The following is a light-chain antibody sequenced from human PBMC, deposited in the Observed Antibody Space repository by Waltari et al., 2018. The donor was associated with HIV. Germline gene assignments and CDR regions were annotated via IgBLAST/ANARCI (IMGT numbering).Light chain of an antibody. CDR1: SSNIGAGYD. CDR2: GNN. J-gene: IGLJ3*02. CDR3: QSYDSSLSGWV. V-gene: IGLV1-40*01. Sequence: QSVLTQPPSVSGAPGQRVTISCTGTSSNIGAGYDVQWYQHLPGTAPKLLIYGNNHRPSGVPDRFSGSKSGTSASLAITGLQTDDEADYYCQSYDSSLSGWVFGGGTKLTVL.